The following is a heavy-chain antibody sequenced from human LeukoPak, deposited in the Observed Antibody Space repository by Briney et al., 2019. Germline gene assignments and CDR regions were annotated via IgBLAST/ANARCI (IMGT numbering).Heavy chain of an antibody. CDR2: MNPKSGGT. V-gene: IGHV1-2*02. D-gene: IGHD3-9*01. Sequence: ASVKVSCKASGYTFTSYYMHWVRQAPGQGLEWMGWMNPKSGGTNYAQKFEARVTMNRDTSISTAYMELSRLRFDDTAVYYCARSPDILTGEKFDYWGQGTLVTVSS. CDR1: GYTFTSYY. J-gene: IGHJ4*02. CDR3: ARSPDILTGEKFDY.